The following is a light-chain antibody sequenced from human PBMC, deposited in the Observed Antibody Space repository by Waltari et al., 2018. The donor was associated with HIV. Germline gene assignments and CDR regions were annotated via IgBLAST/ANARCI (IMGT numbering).Light chain of an antibody. Sequence: CRASQSVSRNLAWYQQRPGQAPRLLIYGASVRATDIPARFSGSGSGTEFTLTISSLQSEDFAFYSCQQYNHWPLVFGQGTRVEV. V-gene: IGKV3-15*01. CDR2: GAS. CDR1: QSVSRN. J-gene: IGKJ1*01. CDR3: QQYNHWPLV.